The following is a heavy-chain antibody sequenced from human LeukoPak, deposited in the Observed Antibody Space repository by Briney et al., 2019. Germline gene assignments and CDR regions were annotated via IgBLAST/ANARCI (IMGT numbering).Heavy chain of an antibody. V-gene: IGHV3-23*01. CDR3: AKDLPRTYYDSSGYSFDH. J-gene: IGHJ4*02. Sequence: GGSLRLSCAASGFTFSTYAMSWVRQAPGKGLEWVSAISGSGGSTYYADSVKGRFTISRDNSKNTLYLQMNSLRAEDTALYYCAKDLPRTYYDSSGYSFDHWGQGTLVTVSS. CDR1: GFTFSTYA. D-gene: IGHD3-22*01. CDR2: ISGSGGST.